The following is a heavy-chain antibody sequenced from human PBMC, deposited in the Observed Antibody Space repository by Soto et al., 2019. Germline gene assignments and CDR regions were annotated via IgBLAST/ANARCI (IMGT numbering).Heavy chain of an antibody. V-gene: IGHV1-8*01. CDR2: MNTHSNVT. Sequence: XSVKVSCKASGYTFTSYDIHWVRQATGQGLEWMGWMNTHSNVTDCAQKFQGRVTLTWNTSISTAYMELSSLKFDDTAVYYCARQVVEVVETTSLWFDPSGLGHLVTVSS. CDR1: GYTFTSYD. CDR3: ARQVVEVVETTSLWFDP. J-gene: IGHJ5*02. D-gene: IGHD2-21*01.